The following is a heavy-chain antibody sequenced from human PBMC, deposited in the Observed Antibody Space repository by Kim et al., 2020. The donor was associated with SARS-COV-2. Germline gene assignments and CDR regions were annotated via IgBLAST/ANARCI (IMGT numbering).Heavy chain of an antibody. CDR3: ARVNSGTYYDY. J-gene: IGHJ4*02. D-gene: IGHD1-26*01. Sequence: TFPYFYIHWLRQAPGQGLDWLGIINPSGGSTTYVEKLQGRVTMTRDTSTSTVYMELSSLRSEDTAVYFCARVNSGTYYDYWGQGTLVTVS. V-gene: IGHV1-46*04. CDR1: TFPYFY. CDR2: INPSGGST.